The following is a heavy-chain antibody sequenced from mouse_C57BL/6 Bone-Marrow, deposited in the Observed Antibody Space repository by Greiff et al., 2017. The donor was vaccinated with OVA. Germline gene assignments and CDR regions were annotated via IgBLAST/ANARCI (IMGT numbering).Heavy chain of an antibody. J-gene: IGHJ1*03. Sequence: QVQLQQSGPELVKPGASVKISCKASGYAFSSSWMNWVKQRPGKGLEWIGRIYPGDGDTNYNGKFKGKATLTADKSSSTAYMQLSSLTSDDSAVYFCAREIYLRYFDVWGTGTTVTVSS. CDR3: AREIYLRYFDV. CDR2: IYPGDGDT. D-gene: IGHD2-1*01. CDR1: GYAFSSSW. V-gene: IGHV1-82*01.